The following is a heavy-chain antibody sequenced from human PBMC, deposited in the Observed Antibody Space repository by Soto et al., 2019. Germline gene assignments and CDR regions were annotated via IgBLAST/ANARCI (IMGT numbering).Heavy chain of an antibody. V-gene: IGHV3-21*01. CDR2: ISSSSSYI. CDR1: GFTFSSYS. J-gene: IGHJ4*02. CDR3: ARNSDYDYIWGSYRLYFDY. Sequence: EVQLVESGGGLVKPGGSLRLSCAASGFTFSSYSMNWVRQAPGKGLEWVSSISSSSSYIYYADSVKGRFTISRDNAKNSLYLQMNSLRAEDTAVYYCARNSDYDYIWGSYRLYFDYWGQGTLVTVSS. D-gene: IGHD3-16*02.